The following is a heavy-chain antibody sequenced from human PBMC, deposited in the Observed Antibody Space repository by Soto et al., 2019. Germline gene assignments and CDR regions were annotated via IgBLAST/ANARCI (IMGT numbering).Heavy chain of an antibody. CDR2: ISTNGGST. CDR3: VKGEYYYDSSGYYPFDY. J-gene: IGHJ4*02. D-gene: IGHD3-22*01. V-gene: IGHV3-64D*06. CDR1: GFTFSSYA. Sequence: PGGSLRVSCSASGFTFSSYAMHWVRQAPGKGLEYVSSISTNGGSTHYADSVKGRFTISRDNSKNTQYLQMSSLRADDTAVYYCVKGEYYYDSSGYYPFDYWGQGT.